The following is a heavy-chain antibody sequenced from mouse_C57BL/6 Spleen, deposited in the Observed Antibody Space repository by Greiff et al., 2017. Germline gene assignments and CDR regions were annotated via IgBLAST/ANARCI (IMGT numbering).Heavy chain of an antibody. CDR2: IHPNSGST. J-gene: IGHJ3*01. CDR3: AIYYDYAWFAH. Sequence: QVQLQQPGAELVKPGASVKLSCKASGYTFTSYWMHWVKQRPGQGLEWIGMIHPNSGSTNYNEKFKSKATLTVDKSSSTAYMQLSSLTSEDSAVYYCAIYYDYAWFAHWGQGTLVTVSA. V-gene: IGHV1-64*01. D-gene: IGHD2-4*01. CDR1: GYTFTSYW.